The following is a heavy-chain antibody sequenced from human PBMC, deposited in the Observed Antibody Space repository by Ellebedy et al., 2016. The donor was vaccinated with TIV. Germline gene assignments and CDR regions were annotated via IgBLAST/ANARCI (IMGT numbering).Heavy chain of an antibody. CDR1: GDSIISGGSS. D-gene: IGHD3-3*01. CDR3: ARSSTYYDFWSGLYYYYYYMDV. CDR2: MHHSGRR. V-gene: IGHV4-30-2*01. J-gene: IGHJ6*03. Sequence: SETLSLXCAVSGDSIISGGSSWTWMRQPPGKGLEWIGYMHHSGRRKSNPSLQSRVTMSVDTSKNQFSLKLSSVTAADTAVYYCARSSTYYDFWSGLYYYYYYMDVWGKGTTVTVSS.